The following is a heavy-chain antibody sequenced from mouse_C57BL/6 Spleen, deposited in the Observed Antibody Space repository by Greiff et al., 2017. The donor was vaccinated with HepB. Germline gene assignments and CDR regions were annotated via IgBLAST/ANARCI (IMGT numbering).Heavy chain of an antibody. CDR2: IDPSDSET. CDR3: ARGDDGYYGAWFAY. CDR1: GYTFTSYW. Sequence: QVHVKQPGAELVRPGSSVKLSCKASGYTFTSYWMHWVKQRPIQGLEWIGNIDPSDSETHYNQKFKDKATLTVDKSSSTAYMQLSSLTSEDSAVYYCARGDDGYYGAWFAYWGQGTLVTVSA. V-gene: IGHV1-52*01. J-gene: IGHJ3*01. D-gene: IGHD2-3*01.